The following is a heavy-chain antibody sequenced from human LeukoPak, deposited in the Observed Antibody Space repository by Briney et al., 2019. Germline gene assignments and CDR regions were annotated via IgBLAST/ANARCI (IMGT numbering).Heavy chain of an antibody. Sequence: PSETLSLTCTVSGGSISSYYWSWIRQPPGKGLEWIGYIYYSGSTNYNPSLKSRVTISVDTSKNQFSLKLSSVTAADTAVYYCARGHSSSWRHLDYWGQGTLVTVSS. CDR1: GGSISSYY. J-gene: IGHJ4*02. CDR2: IYYSGST. V-gene: IGHV4-59*01. CDR3: ARGHSSSWRHLDY. D-gene: IGHD6-13*01.